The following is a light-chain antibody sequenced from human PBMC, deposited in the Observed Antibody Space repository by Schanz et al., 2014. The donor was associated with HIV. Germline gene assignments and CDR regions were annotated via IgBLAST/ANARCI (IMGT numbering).Light chain of an antibody. CDR3: AVWDDGLKAWV. J-gene: IGLJ3*02. Sequence: QSVLTQPPSASATPGRRVTFSCSGSSSNIGSNTVNWYQQLPGTAPKLLIHTNNQRPSGVPGRFSGSKSGTSASLAISGLQSEDEGDYYCAVWDDGLKAWVFRGGTKVTVL. V-gene: IGLV1-44*01. CDR1: SSNIGSNT. CDR2: TNN.